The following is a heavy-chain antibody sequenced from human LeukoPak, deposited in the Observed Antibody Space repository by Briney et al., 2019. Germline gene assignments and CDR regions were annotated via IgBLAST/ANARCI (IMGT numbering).Heavy chain of an antibody. CDR3: ARDCTNGVCYNWFDP. J-gene: IGHJ5*02. CDR2: ISSSSSYI. V-gene: IGHV3-21*01. Sequence: GGSLRLSCAASGFTFSSYSMNWVRQAPGKGLEWVSSISSSSSYIYYADSVKGRFTISRDDARNSLYLQMNSLRAEDTAVYYCARDCTNGVCYNWFDPWGQGTRVTVSS. CDR1: GFTFSSYS. D-gene: IGHD2-8*01.